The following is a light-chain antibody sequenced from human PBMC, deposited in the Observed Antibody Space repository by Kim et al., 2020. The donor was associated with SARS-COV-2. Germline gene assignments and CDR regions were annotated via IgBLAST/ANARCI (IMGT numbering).Light chain of an antibody. CDR3: AAWDDTLSTPKV. J-gene: IGLJ3*02. CDR2: KTD. V-gene: IGLV1-47*01. CDR1: TSNIGSHD. Sequence: QRVTISVSGSTSNIGSHDVYWYQQLPGTAPKLLISKTDQRPLGVSDRFSGSKSGTSASLVISGLRSEDEADYYCAAWDDTLSTPKVFGGGTQLTVL.